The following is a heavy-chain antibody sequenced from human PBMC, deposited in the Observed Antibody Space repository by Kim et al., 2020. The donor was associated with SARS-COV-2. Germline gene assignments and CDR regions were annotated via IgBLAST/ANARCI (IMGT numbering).Heavy chain of an antibody. Sequence: SETLSLTCTVSGGSISSSSYYWGWIRQPPGKGLEWIGSIYYSGSTYYNPSLKSRVTISVDTSKNQFSLKLSSVTAADTAVYYCARVPVAATSRWLLRSVGWFDPWGQGTLVTVSS. V-gene: IGHV4-39*07. CDR2: IYYSGST. CDR1: GGSISSSSYY. J-gene: IGHJ5*02. D-gene: IGHD2-15*01. CDR3: ARVPVAATSRWLLRSVGWFDP.